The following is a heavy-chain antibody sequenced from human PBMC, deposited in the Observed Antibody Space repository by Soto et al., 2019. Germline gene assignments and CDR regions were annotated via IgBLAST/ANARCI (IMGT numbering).Heavy chain of an antibody. Sequence: QVQLVESGGGVVQPGRSLRLSCAASGFTFSSYGMHWVRQAPGKGLEWVAVISYDGSNKYYADSVKGRFTISRDNSKNTLYLQMNSLRAEDTAVYYCAKALYGDYQIDYWGHGTLVTVSS. CDR3: AKALYGDYQIDY. CDR2: ISYDGSNK. J-gene: IGHJ4*01. V-gene: IGHV3-30*18. CDR1: GFTFSSYG. D-gene: IGHD4-17*01.